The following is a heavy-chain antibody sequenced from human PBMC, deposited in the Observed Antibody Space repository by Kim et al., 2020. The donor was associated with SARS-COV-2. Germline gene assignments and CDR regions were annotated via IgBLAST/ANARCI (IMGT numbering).Heavy chain of an antibody. J-gene: IGHJ4*02. CDR3: ASQTQGY. V-gene: IGHV1-69*06. CDR2: IFGTA. Sequence: IFGTANYAQKFQGRVTITADKSTSTAYMELSSLRSEDTAVYYCASQTQGYWGQGTLVTVSS.